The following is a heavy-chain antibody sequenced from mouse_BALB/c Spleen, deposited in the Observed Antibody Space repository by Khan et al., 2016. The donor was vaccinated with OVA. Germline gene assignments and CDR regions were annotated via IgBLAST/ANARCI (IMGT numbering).Heavy chain of an antibody. Sequence: QMQLEESGAELVKPGASVKLSCKASGYTFTSYYMYWVKQRPGQGLEWIGEINPSDGDTNFDDKFKSKATLTVDKSSSTAYMQISSLTSEDSAVYYCTRSGYGTFAYWGQGTPVTVSA. V-gene: IGHV1S81*02. J-gene: IGHJ3*01. CDR3: TRSGYGTFAY. CDR2: INPSDGDT. CDR1: GYTFTSYY. D-gene: IGHD2-1*01.